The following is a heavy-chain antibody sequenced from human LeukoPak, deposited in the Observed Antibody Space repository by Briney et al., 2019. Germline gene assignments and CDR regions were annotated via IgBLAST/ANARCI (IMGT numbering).Heavy chain of an antibody. CDR2: ISSSGSTI. J-gene: IGHJ6*03. Sequence: PGGSLRLSCAASGFTFSDYYMSWVRQAPGKGLEWVSYISSSGSTIHYADSVRGRFTISRDNAEKSLYLQMNSLRAEDTAVYYCARPGLPFYYYYMDVWGKGTTVIVSS. V-gene: IGHV3-11*04. D-gene: IGHD4-11*01. CDR1: GFTFSDYY. CDR3: ARPGLPFYYYYMDV.